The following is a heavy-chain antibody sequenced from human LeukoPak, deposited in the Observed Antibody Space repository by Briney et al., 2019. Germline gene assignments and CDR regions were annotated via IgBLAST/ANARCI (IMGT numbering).Heavy chain of an antibody. CDR3: ARAVPKGWQPDY. D-gene: IGHD4-23*01. CDR1: GGSISSYY. Sequence: SETLSLTCTVSGGSISSYYWSWIRQPPGKGLEWIGYIYHSGSTNYNPSLKSRVTISVDTSKNQFSLKLSSVTAADTAVYYCARAVPKGWQPDYWGQGTLVTVSS. J-gene: IGHJ4*02. CDR2: IYHSGST. V-gene: IGHV4-59*01.